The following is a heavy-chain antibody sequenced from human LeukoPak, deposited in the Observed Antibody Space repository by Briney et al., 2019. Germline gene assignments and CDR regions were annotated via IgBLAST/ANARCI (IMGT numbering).Heavy chain of an antibody. D-gene: IGHD2-2*01. V-gene: IGHV3-30*02. CDR1: GFTFSGYG. CDR3: AKTHSTSWGYFDY. Sequence: PGGSLRLSCAASGFTFSGYGMHWVRQAPGKGLEWVAFIRYDGSNKHYADSPKGRFTISRDNSKNTLYLQMNSLIPEDTAVYYCAKTHSTSWGYFDYWGQGTLVTVSS. J-gene: IGHJ4*02. CDR2: IRYDGSNK.